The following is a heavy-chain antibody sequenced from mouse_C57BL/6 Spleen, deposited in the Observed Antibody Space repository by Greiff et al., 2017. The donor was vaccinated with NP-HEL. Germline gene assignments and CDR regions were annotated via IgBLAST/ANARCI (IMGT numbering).Heavy chain of an antibody. CDR2: IGPGSGST. D-gene: IGHD4-1*02. CDR1: GYTFTDYY. J-gene: IGHJ4*01. CDR3: AKGQLFYDMDY. V-gene: IGHV1-77*01. Sequence: QVQLQQSEAELVKPGASVKISCKASGYTFTDYYINWVKQRPGQGLEWIGKIGPGSGSTYYNEKFKGKATLTADKSSSTAYMQISSLTSEDSAVSFWAKGQLFYDMDYWGKGTSVTVSS.